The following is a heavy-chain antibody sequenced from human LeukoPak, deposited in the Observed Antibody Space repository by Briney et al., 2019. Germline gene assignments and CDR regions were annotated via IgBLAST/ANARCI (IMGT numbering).Heavy chain of an antibody. CDR1: GFTSSSYW. CDR3: AQSGGMDV. V-gene: IGHV3-74*01. CDR2: ISGDGTAR. Sequence: PGGSLRLSCAASGFTSSSYWMHWVRQVPGKGLVWVSRISGDGTARNYADSVKGRFTISRDNSKNTLYLQMTSLRVEDTAVYYCAQSGGMDVWGQGTTVTVSS. J-gene: IGHJ6*02.